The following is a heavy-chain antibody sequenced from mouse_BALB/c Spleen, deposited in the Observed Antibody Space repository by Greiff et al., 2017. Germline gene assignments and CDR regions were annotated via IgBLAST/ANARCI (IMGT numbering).Heavy chain of an antibody. CDR2: INPGSGGT. CDR1: GYAFTNYL. J-gene: IGHJ2*01. D-gene: IGHD2-4*01. V-gene: IGHV1-54*01. CDR3: ARSGGLRHYAMDY. Sequence: QVQLQQSGAELVRPGTSVKVSCKASGYAFTNYLIEWVKQRPGQGLEWIGVINPGSGGTNYNEKFKGKATLTADKSSSTAYMQLSSLTSDDSAVYFCARSGGLRHYAMDYWGQGTTLTVSS.